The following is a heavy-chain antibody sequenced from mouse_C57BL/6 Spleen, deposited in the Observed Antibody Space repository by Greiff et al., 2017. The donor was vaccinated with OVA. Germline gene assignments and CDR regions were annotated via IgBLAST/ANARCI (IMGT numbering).Heavy chain of an antibody. CDR3: AREVVAPFDY. D-gene: IGHD1-1*01. V-gene: IGHV5-17*01. Sequence: EVNLVESGGGLVKPGGSLKLSCAASGFTFSDYGMHWVRQAPEKGLEWVAYISSGSSTIYYADTVKGRFTISRDNAKNTLFLQMTSLRSEDTAMYYCAREVVAPFDYWGQGTTLTVSS. CDR1: GFTFSDYG. J-gene: IGHJ2*01. CDR2: ISSGSSTI.